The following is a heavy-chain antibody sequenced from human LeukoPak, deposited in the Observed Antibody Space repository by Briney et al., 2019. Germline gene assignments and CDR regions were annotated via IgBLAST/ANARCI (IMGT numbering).Heavy chain of an antibody. Sequence: GGSLRLSCAASGFTFSSYAMSWVRRAPGKGLEWVSSISSSSSYIYYADSVKGRFTISRDNAKNSLYLQMNSLRAEDTAVYYCARSCSSTSCYPEGHYGMDVWGQGTTVTVSS. CDR2: ISSSSSYI. CDR1: GFTFSSYA. CDR3: ARSCSSTSCYPEGHYGMDV. V-gene: IGHV3-21*01. D-gene: IGHD2-2*01. J-gene: IGHJ6*02.